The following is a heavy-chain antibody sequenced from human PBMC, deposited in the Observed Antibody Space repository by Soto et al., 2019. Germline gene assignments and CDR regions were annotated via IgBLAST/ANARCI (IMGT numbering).Heavy chain of an antibody. V-gene: IGHV4-59*01. J-gene: IGHJ6*02. CDR3: ARGGDYYYYYGMDV. D-gene: IGHD3-10*01. CDR1: GGSISSYY. CDR2: IYYSGST. Sequence: SETLSLTCTVSGGSISSYYWSWIRQPPGKGLEWIGYIYYSGSTNYNPSLKSRVTISVDTSKNQFSLKLSSVTAADTAVYYCARGGDYYYYYGMDVWGQGTTVTVSS.